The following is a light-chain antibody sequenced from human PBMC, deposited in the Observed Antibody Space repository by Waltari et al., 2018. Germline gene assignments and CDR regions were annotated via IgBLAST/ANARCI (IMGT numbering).Light chain of an antibody. CDR2: DAS. J-gene: IGKJ5*01. CDR3: QQYNRWPPIT. CDR1: QSVSSN. Sequence: EIVMTQSPATLSVSPGETATLPFRASQSVSSNVAWYQKKPGQAPRLLIYDASTRATSIPAKFRGSGSGTEFTLTISSLQSEDFAVYYCQQYNRWPPITFGHGTRLEIK. V-gene: IGKV3-15*01.